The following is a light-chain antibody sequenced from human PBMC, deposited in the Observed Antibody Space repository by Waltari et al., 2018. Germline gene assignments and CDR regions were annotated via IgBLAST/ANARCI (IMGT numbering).Light chain of an antibody. CDR3: AAWDDSLNGAG. V-gene: IGLV1-44*01. CDR1: RPNTGRNT. Sequence: YVLTQPPSASGTPGQRVAISCSGSRPNTGRNTVNWYQQLPGTAPKLLIYFNDQRPSGVPDRFAGSKSGTSASLAISGLRSEDEADYYCAAWDDSLNGAGFGGGTKLTVL. J-gene: IGLJ2*01. CDR2: FND.